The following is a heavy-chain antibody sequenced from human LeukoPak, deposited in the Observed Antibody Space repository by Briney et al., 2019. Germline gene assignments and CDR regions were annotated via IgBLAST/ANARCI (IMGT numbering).Heavy chain of an antibody. D-gene: IGHD6-13*01. J-gene: IGHJ4*02. V-gene: IGHV3-23*01. CDR1: GFTLSSYA. CDR3: AKTAGIAAAADFDY. CDR2: ISDTGNT. Sequence: GGSLRLSCAASGFTLSSYAMSWVRQAPGKGLEWVSAISDTGNTYHADSVKGRFTISRDSSKNTLYLQMNSLRAEDTAVYYCAKTAGIAAAADFDYWGQGTLVTVSS.